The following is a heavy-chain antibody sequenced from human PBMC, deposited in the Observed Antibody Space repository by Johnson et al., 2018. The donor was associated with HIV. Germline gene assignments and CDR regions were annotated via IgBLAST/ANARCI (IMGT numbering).Heavy chain of an antibody. Sequence: VQLLESGGGVVQPGGSLRLSCAASGFTFSSYGMHWVRQAPGKGLEWVSLIRWDGATIYYADSVKGRFTNSRDNRKNSLYLQMDSLRTEDTALYLCVKIMRGGCLVNIDAFDIWGQGTMVTVSS. CDR1: GFTFSSYG. CDR3: VKIMRGGCLVNIDAFDI. CDR2: IRWDGATI. V-gene: IGHV3-43D*03. J-gene: IGHJ3*02. D-gene: IGHD3-16*01.